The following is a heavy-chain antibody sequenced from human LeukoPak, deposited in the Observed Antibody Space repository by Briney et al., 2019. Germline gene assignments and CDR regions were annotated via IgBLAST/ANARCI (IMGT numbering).Heavy chain of an antibody. J-gene: IGHJ2*01. D-gene: IGHD3-9*01. CDR1: GFTFTTFA. CDR2: VSGGGDRS. CDR3: ARMNHDILTGPNWYFDL. V-gene: IGHV3-23*01. Sequence: GGSLRLSCEASGFTFTTFAMAWVRQAPGKGLEWISVVSGGGDRSYYADSVQGRFSISRVNSKNTVYLQMNSLRAEDTAVYYCARMNHDILTGPNWYFDLWGRGTLVTVSS.